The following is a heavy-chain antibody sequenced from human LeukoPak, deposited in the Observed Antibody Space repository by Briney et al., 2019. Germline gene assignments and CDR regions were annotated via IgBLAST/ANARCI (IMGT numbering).Heavy chain of an antibody. D-gene: IGHD6-13*01. CDR2: ISRSSSDI. CDR3: AREYSSSWYVSV. CDR1: GFTFSSYS. V-gene: IGHV3-21*01. Sequence: GGSLRLSCAASGFTFSSYSMNWVRQAPGKGLEWVSSISRSSSDIYYADSVRGRFTISRDNAKNSLDLQLNSLTAEEPAVYYFAREYSSSWYVSVWGQGTLVTVSS. J-gene: IGHJ4*02.